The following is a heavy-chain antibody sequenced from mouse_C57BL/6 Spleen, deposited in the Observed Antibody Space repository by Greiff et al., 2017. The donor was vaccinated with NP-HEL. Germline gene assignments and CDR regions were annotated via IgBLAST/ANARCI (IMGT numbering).Heavy chain of an antibody. D-gene: IGHD2-4*01. V-gene: IGHV1-64*01. CDR1: GYTFTSYW. J-gene: IGHJ4*01. CDR3: ARGLRRDAMDY. CDR2: IHPNSGST. Sequence: VQLQQSGAELVKPGASVKLSCKASGYTFTSYWMHWVKQRPGQGLEWIGMIHPNSGSTNYNEKFKSKATLTVDKSSSTAYMQLSSLTSEDSAVYYCARGLRRDAMDYWGQGTSVTVSS.